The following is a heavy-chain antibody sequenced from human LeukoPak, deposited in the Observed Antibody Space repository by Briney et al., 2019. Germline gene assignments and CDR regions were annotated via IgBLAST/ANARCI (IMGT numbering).Heavy chain of an antibody. D-gene: IGHD3-22*01. CDR1: GGTFSSYA. CDR2: IIPIFGTA. J-gene: IGHJ4*02. Sequence: GASVKVSCKASGGTFSSYAISWVRQAPGQGLEWMGGIIPIFGTANYAQKFQGRVTITADESTSTAYMELSSLRSEDTAVYYCARTYYYDSSGYYYIDYWGQGTLVTVSS. V-gene: IGHV1-69*13. CDR3: ARTYYYDSSGYYYIDY.